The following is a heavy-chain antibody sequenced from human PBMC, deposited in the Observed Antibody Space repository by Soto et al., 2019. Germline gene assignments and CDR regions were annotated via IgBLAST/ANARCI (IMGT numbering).Heavy chain of an antibody. D-gene: IGHD3-3*01. CDR3: TTGSVEGH. CDR2: IKTKTQGETP. V-gene: IGHV3-15*07. Sequence: EVPLVESGGCLVKPGGSLRLSCAASGFSISSAWMNWLRQAPGKGLEWVGRIKTKTQGETPDYPAPGKGRFNISRYDSKITLYLQMTSLKMEDTGVYYCTTGSVEGHWGQGTLVTVSS. CDR1: GFSISSAW. J-gene: IGHJ4*02.